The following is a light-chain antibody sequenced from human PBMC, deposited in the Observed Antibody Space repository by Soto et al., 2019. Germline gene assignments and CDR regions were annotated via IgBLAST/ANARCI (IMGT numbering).Light chain of an antibody. CDR1: QDINNF. V-gene: IGKV1-16*01. CDR3: HQYNSYPVT. CDR2: AAS. J-gene: IGKJ5*01. Sequence: DIQMTQSSSSLSASVGDRVTITCRASQDINNFLVWLQQKPGEAPRSLISAASTLQSGVPSRFSASGSGTEFTLSISDLQPEDFATYYCHQYNSYPVTFGQGTRLE.